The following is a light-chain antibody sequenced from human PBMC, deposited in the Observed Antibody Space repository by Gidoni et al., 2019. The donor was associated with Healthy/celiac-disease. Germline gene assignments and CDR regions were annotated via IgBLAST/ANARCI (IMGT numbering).Light chain of an antibody. V-gene: IGLV6-57*02. CDR1: SGSIASNY. CDR3: QSYDSSNHEV. CDR2: EDN. J-gene: IGLJ3*02. Sequence: NFMLTQPHSASESPGKTVTISCTGTSGSIASNYVQWYQQRPGSAPTTVIYEDNQRPSWLPDRFSGSIDSSSNSASLTISGLKTEDEADYCCQSYDSSNHEVFGGGTKLTVL.